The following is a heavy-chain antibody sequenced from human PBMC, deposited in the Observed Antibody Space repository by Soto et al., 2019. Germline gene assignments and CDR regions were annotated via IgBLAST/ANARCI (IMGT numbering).Heavy chain of an antibody. CDR3: ARETMTTPNWFDP. V-gene: IGHV4-31*01. CDR1: GGSISSGGYY. Sequence: QVQLQESGPGLVKPSQTLSLTCTVSGGSISSGGYYWSWIRQHAGKGLEWIGNIYYSGSTYYNPSFKSQVTISVDTSKNQFSLKLSSVTAADTAVYYCARETMTTPNWFDPWGQGTLVTISS. D-gene: IGHD4-17*01. CDR2: IYYSGST. J-gene: IGHJ5*02.